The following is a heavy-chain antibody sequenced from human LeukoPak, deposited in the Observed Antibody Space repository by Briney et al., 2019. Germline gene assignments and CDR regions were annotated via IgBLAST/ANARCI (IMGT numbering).Heavy chain of an antibody. V-gene: IGHV1-46*01. Sequence: ASVKVSCKASGYTFTSYYMHWVRQAPGQGLEWMGIINPSGGSTSYAQKFQGRLSMTRNNPLSTAYMELSSLRSEDTAVYYCARVGYDSSGYYLHDYWGQGTLVTVSS. CDR1: GYTFTSYY. D-gene: IGHD3-22*01. CDR2: INPSGGST. J-gene: IGHJ4*02. CDR3: ARVGYDSSGYYLHDY.